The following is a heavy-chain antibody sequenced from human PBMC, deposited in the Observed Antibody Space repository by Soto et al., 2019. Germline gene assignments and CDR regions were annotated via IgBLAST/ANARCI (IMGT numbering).Heavy chain of an antibody. CDR3: ARGDYYDTSGPFSDAFDI. V-gene: IGHV3-21*01. D-gene: IGHD3-22*01. CDR2: ISSSSSYI. CDR1: GFTFNNAW. J-gene: IGHJ3*02. Sequence: LRLSCAASGFTFNNAWMSWVRQAPGKGLEWVSTISSSSSYIYYADSVKGRFTISRDNAKNSLYLQMNSLRAEDTAVYFCARGDYYDTSGPFSDAFDIWGQGTMVTVSS.